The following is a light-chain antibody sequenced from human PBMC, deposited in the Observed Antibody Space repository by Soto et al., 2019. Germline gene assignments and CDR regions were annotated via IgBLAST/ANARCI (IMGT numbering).Light chain of an antibody. CDR3: QSRYRWPPRVT. V-gene: IGKV3-11*01. CDR2: GAS. CDR1: QSVNNY. Sequence: EIVLTQSPATLSLSPGERAILSCRASQSVNNYLAWYQQKPGQAPRLLIYGASNRATGIPARFSGSGSGTHFTLPIASLEPADFAIYYCQSRYRWPPRVTFGQGTRLEIK. J-gene: IGKJ5*01.